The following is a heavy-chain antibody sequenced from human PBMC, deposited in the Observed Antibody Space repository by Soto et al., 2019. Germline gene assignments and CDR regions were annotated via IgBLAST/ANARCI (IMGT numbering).Heavy chain of an antibody. D-gene: IGHD3-10*01. V-gene: IGHV3-23*01. Sequence: TGGSLRLSCAASGFTFSSYAMSWVRQAPGKGLEWVSAISGSGGSTYYADSVKGRFTISRDNSKNTLYLQMNSLRAEDTAVYYCAKGRLAIGELYPLPFYYYYGMDVWGQGTTVTVSS. CDR2: ISGSGGST. J-gene: IGHJ6*02. CDR1: GFTFSSYA. CDR3: AKGRLAIGELYPLPFYYYYGMDV.